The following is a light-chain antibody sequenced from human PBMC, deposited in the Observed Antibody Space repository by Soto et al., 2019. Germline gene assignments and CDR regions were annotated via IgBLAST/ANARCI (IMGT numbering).Light chain of an antibody. CDR3: QQYGSSPRT. V-gene: IGKV3-20*01. CDR2: GAS. Sequence: EIVMTQSPGTLSVSPGERATLSCRVSQSVGSNLAWYQQKPGQAPRLLIYGASSRATGIPDRFSGSGSGTDFTLTISRLEPEDFAVYYCQQYGSSPRTFGQGTKVDIK. CDR1: QSVGSN. J-gene: IGKJ1*01.